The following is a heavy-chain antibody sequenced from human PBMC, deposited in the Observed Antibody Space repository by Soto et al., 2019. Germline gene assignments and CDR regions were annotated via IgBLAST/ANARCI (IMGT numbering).Heavy chain of an antibody. D-gene: IGHD3-16*01. J-gene: IGHJ4*02. CDR2: ISYSGST. CDR1: GGSISSSSYH. CDR3: ASLLGGYYFDY. Sequence: SETLSLTCTVSGGSISSSSYHWGWIRQPPGKGLEWIGIISYSGSTYYNPSLKSRVTISVDTSKNQFSLELSSVTAADTAVYHCASLLGGYYFDYWGQGTLVTVSS. V-gene: IGHV4-39*01.